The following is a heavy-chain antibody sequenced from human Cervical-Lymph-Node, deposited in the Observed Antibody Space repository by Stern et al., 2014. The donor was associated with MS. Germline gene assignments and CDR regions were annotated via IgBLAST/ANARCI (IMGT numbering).Heavy chain of an antibody. Sequence: EVQLVESGPEVKRPGESLKISCQASGYTFTSYWIGWGRQMPGKGLEWIAIIFPGGSDMRYGPSFKGQVAISADRSSSAASLQWNNLRASDTAIYYCARQRYFDYWGQGTLVTVSS. J-gene: IGHJ4*02. V-gene: IGHV5-51*01. CDR2: IFPGGSDM. CDR3: ARQRYFDY. CDR1: GYTFTSYW.